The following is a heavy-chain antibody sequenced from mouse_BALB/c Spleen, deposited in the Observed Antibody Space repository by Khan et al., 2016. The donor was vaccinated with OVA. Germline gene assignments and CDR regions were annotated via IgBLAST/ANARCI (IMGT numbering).Heavy chain of an antibody. V-gene: IGHV1-9*01. CDR2: ILPGSGST. CDR1: GYTFSSYW. D-gene: IGHD1-1*01. CDR3: AIITTVVATDY. J-gene: IGHJ2*01. Sequence: QVQLKESGAELMKPGASVKISCKATGYTFSSYWIEWVKQRPGHGLEWIGEILPGSGSTNYNEKFKGKATFTADTSSNTAYMQLSSLTSEDSAVYYCAIITTVVATDYWGQGTTLTVSS.